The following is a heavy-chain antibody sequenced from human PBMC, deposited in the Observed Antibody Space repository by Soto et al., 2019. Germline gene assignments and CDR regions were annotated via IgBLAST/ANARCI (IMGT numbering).Heavy chain of an antibody. V-gene: IGHV3-30*18. CDR2: ISYDGSHK. D-gene: IGHD3-22*01. CDR3: AKGLSYDSSGYYFDY. J-gene: IGHJ4*02. Sequence: QTGGSLRLSCAASGFTFSTYGMHWVRQAPGKGLEWVAHISYDGSHKYYVDSVKGRFTISRDNSKNTLFLQMNSLRAEDTAMFYCAKGLSYDSSGYYFDYWGQGTLVTVSS. CDR1: GFTFSTYG.